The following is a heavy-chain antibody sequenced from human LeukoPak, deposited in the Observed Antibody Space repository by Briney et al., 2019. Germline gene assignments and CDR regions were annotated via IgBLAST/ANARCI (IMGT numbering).Heavy chain of an antibody. CDR2: INWNGGST. CDR1: GFTFDDHG. J-gene: IGHJ6*03. CDR3: ARAPSGSYYYYFYYMDV. D-gene: IGHD1-26*01. V-gene: IGHV3-20*04. Sequence: GGSLRLSCVASGFTFDDHGMSWVRQAPGKGLEWVSGINWNGGSTGYADSVKGRFTISRDNAKNSLYLQMNSLRAEDTALYYCARAPSGSYYYYFYYMDVWGKGTTVTVPS.